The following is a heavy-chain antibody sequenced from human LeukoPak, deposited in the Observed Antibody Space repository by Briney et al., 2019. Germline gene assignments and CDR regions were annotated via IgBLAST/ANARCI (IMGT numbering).Heavy chain of an antibody. J-gene: IGHJ4*02. CDR2: INPSRGST. D-gene: IGHD3-3*01. Sequence: ASVKVSCKASGYTFTSYYMHWVRQAPGQGLEWMGIINPSRGSTSYAQKFQGRVTMTRATSTRTVYMELSSLRSEDTAVYYCARAPRDFWSGHIDYWGQGTLVTVSS. CDR1: GYTFTSYY. CDR3: ARAPRDFWSGHIDY. V-gene: IGHV1-46*01.